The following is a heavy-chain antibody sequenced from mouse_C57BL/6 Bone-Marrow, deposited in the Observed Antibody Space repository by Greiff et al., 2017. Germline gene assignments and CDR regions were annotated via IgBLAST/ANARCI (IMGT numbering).Heavy chain of an antibody. D-gene: IGHD1-1*01. CDR1: GYTFTDYY. V-gene: IGHV1-76*01. J-gene: IGHJ1*03. Sequence: QVQLKQSGAELVRPGASVKLSCKASGYTFTDYYINWVKQRPGQGLEWIARIYPGRGNTYYNEKFKGKATLTAEKSSSTAYMQLSSLTSEDSAVYFCARGDYGSSYWYFDVWGTGTTVTVSS. CDR2: IYPGRGNT. CDR3: ARGDYGSSYWYFDV.